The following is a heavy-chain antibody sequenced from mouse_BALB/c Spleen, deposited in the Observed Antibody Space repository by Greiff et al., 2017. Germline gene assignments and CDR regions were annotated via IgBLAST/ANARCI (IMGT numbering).Heavy chain of an antibody. V-gene: IGHV8-12*01. J-gene: IGHJ4*01. CDR1: GFSLSTSGMG. CDR3: ARRIAGAMDY. Sequence: QVTLKVSGPGILQPSQTLSLTCSFSGFSLSTSGMGVSWIRQPSGKGLEWLAHIYWDDDKRYNPSLKSRLTISKDTSSNQVFLKITSVDTADTATYYCARRIAGAMDYWGQGTSVTVSS. CDR2: IYWDDDK.